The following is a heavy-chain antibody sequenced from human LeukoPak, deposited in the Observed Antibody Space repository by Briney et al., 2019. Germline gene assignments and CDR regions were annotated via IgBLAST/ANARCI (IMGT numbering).Heavy chain of an antibody. D-gene: IGHD3-22*01. CDR3: AKDRRPTTITMIDDAFDI. Sequence: GGSLRLSCAASGFTFSSYAMSWVRQAPGKGLEWGSAISGSGGSTYYADSVKGRFTISRDNSKNTLYLQMNSLRAEDTAVYYCAKDRRPTTITMIDDAFDIWGQGTMVTVSS. CDR1: GFTFSSYA. V-gene: IGHV3-23*01. J-gene: IGHJ3*02. CDR2: ISGSGGST.